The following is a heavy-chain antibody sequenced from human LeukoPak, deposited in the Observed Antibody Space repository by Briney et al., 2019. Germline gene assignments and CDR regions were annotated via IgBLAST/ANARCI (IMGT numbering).Heavy chain of an antibody. CDR3: ALIAVAGTDFDY. D-gene: IGHD6-19*01. CDR1: GGSISSSSYY. J-gene: IGHJ4*02. V-gene: IGHV4-39*01. Sequence: SETLSRTCTVSGGSISSSSYYWGWIRQPPGKGLEWIGSIYYSGSTYYNPSLKSRVTISVDTSKNQFSLKLSSVTAADTAVYYCALIAVAGTDFDYWGQGTLVTVSS. CDR2: IYYSGST.